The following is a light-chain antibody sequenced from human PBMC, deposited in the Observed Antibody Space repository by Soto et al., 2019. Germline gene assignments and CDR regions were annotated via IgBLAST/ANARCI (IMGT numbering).Light chain of an antibody. V-gene: IGKV3-11*01. J-gene: IGKJ2*01. CDR3: QHRGNWPRT. CDR2: DAS. CDR1: QSVTTY. Sequence: EIVLTQSPATLSLSPGERATLSCRASQSVTTYLTWYQQKPGQAPRLLIYDASNRATDIPARFSGSGSVTDFTLTISSLEPEDFAVYYCQHRGNWPRTFGQGTKLEIK.